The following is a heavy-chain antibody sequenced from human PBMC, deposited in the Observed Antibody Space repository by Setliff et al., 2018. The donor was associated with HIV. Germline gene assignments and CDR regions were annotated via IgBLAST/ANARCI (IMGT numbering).Heavy chain of an antibody. Sequence: GGSLRLSCAASGFTFSSYWMHWVRQAPGKGLVWVSRINSDGSGTSYADSVKGRFTISRDNAKNTLYLQMNSLRAEDMSVYYCARGHSGYKNGMDVWGQGTTVTVSS. D-gene: IGHD5-12*01. CDR1: GFTFSSYW. CDR2: INSDGSGT. J-gene: IGHJ6*02. V-gene: IGHV3-74*01. CDR3: ARGHSGYKNGMDV.